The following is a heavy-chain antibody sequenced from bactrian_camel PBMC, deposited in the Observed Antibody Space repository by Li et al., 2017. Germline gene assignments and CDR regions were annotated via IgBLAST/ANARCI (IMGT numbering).Heavy chain of an antibody. CDR3: AAEHPRRASGGGVYCPKSLARRDFAY. CDR1: GYTPSSYC. V-gene: IGHV3S53*01. Sequence: HVQLVESGGGSVQPGGSLKLSCVRSGYTPSSYCMGWFRQGPGREREEVAAIDSDGSIKYADSVKGRFTISKGAALNTLYLQMDSLKPEDTAMYYCAAEHPRRASGGGVYCPKSLARRDFAYWGQGTQVTVS. D-gene: IGHD1*01. CDR2: IDSDGSI. J-gene: IGHJ6*01.